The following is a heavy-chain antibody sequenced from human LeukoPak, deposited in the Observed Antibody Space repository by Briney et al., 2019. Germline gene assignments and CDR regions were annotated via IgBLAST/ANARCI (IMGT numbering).Heavy chain of an antibody. Sequence: GGSLRLPCAASGFTFSSYEMNWVRQAPGKGLEWVSYISSSGSTIYHADSVKGRFTISRDNAKNSLYLQMNSLRAEDTAVYYCARENTAGIENWGQGTLVTVSS. CDR1: GFTFSSYE. V-gene: IGHV3-48*03. CDR2: ISSSGSTI. D-gene: IGHD6-19*01. J-gene: IGHJ4*02. CDR3: ARENTAGIEN.